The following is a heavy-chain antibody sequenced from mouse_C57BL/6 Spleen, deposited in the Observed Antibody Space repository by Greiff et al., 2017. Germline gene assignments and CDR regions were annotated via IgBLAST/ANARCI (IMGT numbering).Heavy chain of an antibody. CDR2: IYPGDGDT. J-gene: IGHJ2*01. CDR3: ARVTTVVDLDY. V-gene: IGHV1-82*01. Sequence: VQLQESGPELVKPGASVKISCKASGYAFSSSWMNWVKQRPGKGLEWIGRIYPGDGDTNYNGKFKGKATLTADKSSSTAYMQLSSLTSEDSAVYFCARVTTVVDLDYWGQGTTLTVSS. CDR1: GYAFSSSW. D-gene: IGHD1-1*01.